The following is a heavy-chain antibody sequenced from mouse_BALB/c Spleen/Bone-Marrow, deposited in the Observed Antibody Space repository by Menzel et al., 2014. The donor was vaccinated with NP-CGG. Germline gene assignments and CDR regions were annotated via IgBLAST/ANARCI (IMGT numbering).Heavy chain of an antibody. J-gene: IGHJ1*01. Sequence: EVKLMESGGGLVQPGGSRKLSCAASGFTFSDYAMAWVRQAPGKGSEWVAFISNLAFSIYYADTVTGRFTISRENAKNTLYLEMTSLRSEDTAMYYCARVWDYWYFDVWGARTTVTVSS. CDR1: GFTFSDYA. CDR3: ARVWDYWYFDV. D-gene: IGHD4-1*01. V-gene: IGHV5-15*02. CDR2: ISNLAFSI.